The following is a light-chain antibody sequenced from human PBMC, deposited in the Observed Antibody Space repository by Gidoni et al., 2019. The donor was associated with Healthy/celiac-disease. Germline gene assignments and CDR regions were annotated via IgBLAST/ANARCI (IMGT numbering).Light chain of an antibody. V-gene: IGKV1-39*01. CDR3: QQSYSTLGT. CDR1: QSISSY. J-gene: IGKJ1*01. CDR2: AAS. Sequence: DIQMTQAPSSLSASVGDRVTITCRASQSISSYLNWYQQKPGKAPKLLIYAASSLQSGVPSRFSGSGSGTDFTLTISSLQPEEFATYYCQQSYSTLGTFGQXTKVEIK.